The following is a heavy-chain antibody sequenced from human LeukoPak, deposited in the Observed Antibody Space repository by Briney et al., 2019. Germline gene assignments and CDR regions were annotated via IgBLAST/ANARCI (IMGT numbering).Heavy chain of an antibody. CDR2: INSDGSST. CDR3: ARVRSDSSGWYEFDY. V-gene: IGHV3-74*01. Sequence: GGSLRLSCAASGSIFSSCWMHWVRRAPGKGLVWVSRINSDGSSTSYADSVKGRFTISRDDSKNTLFLQMSSLRAEDTAVYYCARVRSDSSGWYEFDYWGQGTLVTVSS. CDR1: GSIFSSCW. J-gene: IGHJ4*02. D-gene: IGHD6-19*01.